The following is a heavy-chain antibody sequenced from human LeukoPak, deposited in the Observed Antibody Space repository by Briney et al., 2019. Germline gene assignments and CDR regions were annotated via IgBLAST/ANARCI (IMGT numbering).Heavy chain of an antibody. Sequence: GASVKVSCKAAGYTFTGYYMFWVRQAPGQGLGWMGRINPNSGGTNYAQKFQGRVTMTRDTSISTAYMELSRLRSDDTAVYYCARGYCSGGSCYSVENWFDPWGQGTPVTVSS. CDR3: ARGYCSGGSCYSVENWFDP. CDR2: INPNSGGT. CDR1: GYTFTGYY. D-gene: IGHD2-15*01. V-gene: IGHV1-2*06. J-gene: IGHJ5*02.